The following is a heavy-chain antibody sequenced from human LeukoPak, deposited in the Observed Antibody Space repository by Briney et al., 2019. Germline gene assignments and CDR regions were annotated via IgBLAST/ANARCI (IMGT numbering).Heavy chain of an antibody. D-gene: IGHD3-16*01. CDR1: GFTFSSYA. CDR3: ARGGPAARLITFGGVTDY. Sequence: GGSLRLSCAASGFTFSSYAMSWVRQAPGKGLEWVSGIVPSGGTTYYADSVKGRFTVSRDNSKNTLYLQMNSLRADDTAVYYCARGGPAARLITFGGVTDYWGQGTLVTVSS. J-gene: IGHJ4*02. V-gene: IGHV3-23*01. CDR2: IVPSGGTT.